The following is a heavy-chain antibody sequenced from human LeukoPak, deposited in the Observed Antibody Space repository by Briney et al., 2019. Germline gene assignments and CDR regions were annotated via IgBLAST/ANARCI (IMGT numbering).Heavy chain of an antibody. CDR2: IYYSGST. CDR3: ARQFYRDSSGADY. V-gene: IGHV4-59*08. Sequence: SETLSLTCTVSGGSIFSYYWSWIRQPPGKGLEWMGYIYYSGSTNYNPSLKSRVTISVDTSKNQFSLKLSSVTAADTAMCYCARQFYRDSSGADYWGQGALVTVSS. J-gene: IGHJ4*02. D-gene: IGHD3-22*01. CDR1: GGSIFSYY.